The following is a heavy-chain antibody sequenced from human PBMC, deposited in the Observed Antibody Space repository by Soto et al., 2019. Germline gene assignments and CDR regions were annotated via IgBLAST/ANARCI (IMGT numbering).Heavy chain of an antibody. CDR2: ISFDGSKK. CDR1: TFTFSNFG. Sequence: QVQLVESGGGVVQPGRSLRLSCAASTFTFSNFGMNWVRQAPGKGLEWVAVISFDGSKKYYAASVKGRFTISRGNSKNTLYLEMNSLRPEDTAVYYCANDYGDYAGYLEYWGRGTLVTVSS. J-gene: IGHJ4*02. CDR3: ANDYGDYAGYLEY. V-gene: IGHV3-30*18. D-gene: IGHD4-17*01.